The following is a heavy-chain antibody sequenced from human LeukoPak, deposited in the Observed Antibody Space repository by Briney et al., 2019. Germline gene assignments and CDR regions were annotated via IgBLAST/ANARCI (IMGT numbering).Heavy chain of an antibody. V-gene: IGHV4-34*01. J-gene: IGHJ4*02. CDR2: INHSGGT. Sequence: SETLCLTSAVYGGSSSGYYWSGVREPPGEGLEWSWEINHSGGTKYNPSLKSRVTISVDTSKNQFSLKLSSVTAADTAVYYCARAKRLAVAGTEGFDYWGQGTLVTVSS. CDR1: GGSSSGYY. CDR3: ARAKRLAVAGTEGFDY. D-gene: IGHD6-19*01.